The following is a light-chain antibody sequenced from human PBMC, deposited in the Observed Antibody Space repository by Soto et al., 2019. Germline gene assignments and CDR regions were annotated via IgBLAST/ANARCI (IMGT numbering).Light chain of an antibody. V-gene: IGKV3-11*01. J-gene: IGKJ4*01. CDR1: QSVSSY. CDR2: DVS. Sequence: EIVLTQSPATLSLSPGERATLSCRASQSVSSYLAWYQQKPGQAPRLLIYDVSKRATGIPARFSGSGSGTDFTLTISSLEPEDFAVYYRQQRSNWPLTFGGGTKVEIK. CDR3: QQRSNWPLT.